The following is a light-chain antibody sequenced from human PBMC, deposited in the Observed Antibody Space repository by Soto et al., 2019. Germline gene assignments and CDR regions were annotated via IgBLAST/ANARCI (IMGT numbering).Light chain of an antibody. V-gene: IGLV2-14*03. CDR3: SSYTSSTTSS. CDR1: SSDVGGYNY. J-gene: IGLJ1*01. Sequence: QSALTQPASVSGSPGQSITISCTGTSSDVGGYNYVSWYQQHPGKAPKLMIYDVSNRPSGVSNRFSGSKSGNTASLTISGLQAEDEADYYCSSYTSSTTSSFGTGTKDTVL. CDR2: DVS.